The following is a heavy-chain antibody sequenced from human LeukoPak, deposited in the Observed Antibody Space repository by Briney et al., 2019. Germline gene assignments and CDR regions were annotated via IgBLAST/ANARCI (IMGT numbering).Heavy chain of an antibody. Sequence: SETLSLTCTVSGGSISSSSYYWGWIRQPPGKGLEWIGSIYYSGSTYYNPSLKSRVTISVDTSKNQFSLKLSSVTAADTAVYYCARQGGLERRGQWPPIDYWGQGTLVTVSS. D-gene: IGHD6-19*01. CDR1: GGSISSSSYY. J-gene: IGHJ4*02. CDR3: ARQGGLERRGQWPPIDY. CDR2: IYYSGST. V-gene: IGHV4-39*01.